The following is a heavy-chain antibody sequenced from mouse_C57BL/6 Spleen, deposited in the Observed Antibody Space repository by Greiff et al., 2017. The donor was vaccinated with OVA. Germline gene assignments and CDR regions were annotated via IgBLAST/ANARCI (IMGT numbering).Heavy chain of an antibody. Sequence: QVQLQQSGAELAKPGASVTLSCKASGYTFTSYWMHWVKQRPGQGLEWIGYINPSSGYTKYNQKFKDKATLTADKSSSTAYMQVSSLTYEDSAVYYCAREERLGNYHWYFDVWGTGTTLTVSS. CDR2: INPSSGYT. CDR1: GYTFTSYW. V-gene: IGHV1-7*01. CDR3: AREERLGNYHWYFDV. D-gene: IGHD2-4*01. J-gene: IGHJ1*03.